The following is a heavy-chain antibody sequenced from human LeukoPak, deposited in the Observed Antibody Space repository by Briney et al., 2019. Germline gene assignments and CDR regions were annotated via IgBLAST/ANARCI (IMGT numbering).Heavy chain of an antibody. V-gene: IGHV4-59*01. D-gene: IGHD6-19*01. Sequence: PSETLSLTCTVSGGSISSYYWSWIRQPPGKGLEWIGYIYYSGSTNYNPSLKSRVTISADTSKNQFSLKLSSVTAADTAVYYCARAASEWHKTQWLVVSYYFDYWGQGTLVTVSS. CDR1: GGSISSYY. CDR2: IYYSGST. CDR3: ARAASEWHKTQWLVVSYYFDY. J-gene: IGHJ4*02.